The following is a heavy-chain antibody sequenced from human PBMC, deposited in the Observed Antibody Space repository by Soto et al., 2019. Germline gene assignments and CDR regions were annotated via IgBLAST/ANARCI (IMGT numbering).Heavy chain of an antibody. J-gene: IGHJ6*02. CDR1: GFTFSSYA. CDR2: ISYDGSNK. Sequence: GGSLRLSCAASGFTFSSYAMHWVRQAPGKGLEWVAVISYDGSNKYYADSVKGRFTISRDNSKNTLYLQMNSLRAEDTAVYYCARDRIAVAGTGRGAKWYYQYGMDVWGQGTTVTVSS. CDR3: ARDRIAVAGTGRGAKWYYQYGMDV. V-gene: IGHV3-30-3*01. D-gene: IGHD6-19*01.